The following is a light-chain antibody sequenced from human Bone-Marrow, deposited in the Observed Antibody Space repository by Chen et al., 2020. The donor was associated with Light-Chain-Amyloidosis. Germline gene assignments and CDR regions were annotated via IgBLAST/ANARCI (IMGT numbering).Light chain of an antibody. CDR1: SSDVGGYNY. Sequence: QSALTPPASVSGSPGQSIPISCTVTSSDVGGYNYVSWYQQHPGKAPKLMIYDVSNRPSGVSNRFSGSKSGNTASLTISGLQAEDEADYYCSSYTSSSTLVVFGGGTKLTVL. CDR3: SSYTSSSTLVV. CDR2: DVS. J-gene: IGLJ2*01. V-gene: IGLV2-14*01.